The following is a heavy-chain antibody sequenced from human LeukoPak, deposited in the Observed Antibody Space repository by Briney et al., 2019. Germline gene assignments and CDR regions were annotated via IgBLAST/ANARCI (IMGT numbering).Heavy chain of an antibody. D-gene: IGHD2-2*01. J-gene: IGHJ5*02. CDR1: GYTFTSYD. V-gene: IGHV1-8*01. Sequence: ASVKVSCKASGYTFTSYDINWVRQATGQGLEWMGWMNPNSGNTGYAQKFQGRVTMTRDTSISTGYLERSRLRSDDTAVYYCAREGVVVVSGLRFDPWGQGTLVTVSS. CDR2: MNPNSGNT. CDR3: AREGVVVVSGLRFDP.